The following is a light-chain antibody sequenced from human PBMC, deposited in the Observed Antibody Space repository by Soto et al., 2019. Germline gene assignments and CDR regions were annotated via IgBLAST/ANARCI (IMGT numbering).Light chain of an antibody. J-gene: IGKJ1*01. Sequence: EIVLTQSPGTLSLSPGERATLSCRASQSVTSGYLAWYQQKPGQAPRPLIHGASSRATGIPDRFSGSGSGTDFTLTISRLEPEDFAVYYCQQYGNSAGTFGQGTKVDIK. CDR3: QQYGNSAGT. CDR1: QSVTSGY. CDR2: GAS. V-gene: IGKV3-20*01.